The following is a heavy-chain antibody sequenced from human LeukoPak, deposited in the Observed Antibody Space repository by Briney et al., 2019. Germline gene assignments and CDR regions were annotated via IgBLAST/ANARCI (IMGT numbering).Heavy chain of an antibody. CDR1: GGSFSGYY. CDR2: IYYSGST. D-gene: IGHD2-8*01. V-gene: IGHV4-34*01. Sequence: PSETLSLTCAVYGGSFSGYYWSWIRQPPGKGLEWIGSIYYSGSTYYNPSLKSRVTISVDTSKNQFSLKLSSVTAADTAVYYCARLIGDYFDYWGQGTLVTVSS. J-gene: IGHJ4*02. CDR3: ARLIGDYFDY.